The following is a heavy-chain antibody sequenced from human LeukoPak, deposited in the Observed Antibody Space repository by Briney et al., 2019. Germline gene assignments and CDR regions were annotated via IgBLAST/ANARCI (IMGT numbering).Heavy chain of an antibody. V-gene: IGHV1-2*02. D-gene: IGHD3-22*01. CDR3: ARDYYDSSGYYYADAFDI. Sequence: GASVKVSCKASGYTFPGYYMHWVRQAPGQGLEWMGWINPNSGGTNYAQKFQGRVTMTRDTSISTAYMELSRLRSDDTAVYYCARDYYDSSGYYYADAFDIWGQGTMVTVSS. CDR2: INPNSGGT. J-gene: IGHJ3*02. CDR1: GYTFPGYY.